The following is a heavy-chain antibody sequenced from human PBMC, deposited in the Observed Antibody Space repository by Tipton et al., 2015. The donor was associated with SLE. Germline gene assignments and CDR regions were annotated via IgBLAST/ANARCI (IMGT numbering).Heavy chain of an antibody. CDR3: ARGRLVFPFDY. CDR1: GGSISSGDYY. J-gene: IGHJ4*02. V-gene: IGHV4-30-4*01. Sequence: TLSLTCTVSGGSISSGDYYWSWIRQPPGKGLEWIGFIYYSGSTYYKPSLKSRVTISVDKSKNQFSLKLSSVTAADTAVYYCARGRLVFPFDYWGQGTLVTVSS. D-gene: IGHD6-19*01. CDR2: IYYSGST.